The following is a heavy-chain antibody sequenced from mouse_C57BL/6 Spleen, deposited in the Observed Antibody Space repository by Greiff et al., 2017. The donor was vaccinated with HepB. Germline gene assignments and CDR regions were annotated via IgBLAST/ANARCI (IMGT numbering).Heavy chain of an antibody. CDR2: IDPSDSYT. V-gene: IGHV1-69*01. CDR3: AAYYSNYDWYFDV. CDR1: GYTFTSYW. D-gene: IGHD2-5*01. Sequence: VQLQQPGAELVMPGASVKLSCKASGYTFTSYWMHWVKQRPGQGLEWIGEIDPSDSYTNYNQKFKGKSTLTVDKSSSTAYMQRSSLTSEDSAVYYCAAYYSNYDWYFDVWGTGTTVTVSS. J-gene: IGHJ1*03.